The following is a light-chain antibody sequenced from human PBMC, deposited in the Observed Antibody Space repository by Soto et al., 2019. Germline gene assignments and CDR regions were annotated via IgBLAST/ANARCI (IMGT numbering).Light chain of an antibody. CDR2: GAS. J-gene: IGKJ5*01. V-gene: IGKV3-15*01. Sequence: EIVMTQSPATLSVSPGETATLSCRASQSVGSYLAWYQQRPGQAPRLLIYGASTRATGVPASFSGSGSGTEFTLTISNLQSEDFAVYYCQQYNEWPSIPFGQGTRLEIK. CDR1: QSVGSY. CDR3: QQYNEWPSIP.